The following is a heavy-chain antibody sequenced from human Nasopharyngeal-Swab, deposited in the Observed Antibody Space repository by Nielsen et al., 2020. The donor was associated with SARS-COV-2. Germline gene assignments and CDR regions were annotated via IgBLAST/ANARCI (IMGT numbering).Heavy chain of an antibody. J-gene: IGHJ4*02. CDR3: ARGAEYGSGPDY. Sequence: WVRQAPGQGLEWVGGIIPIFGTANYAQKFQGRVTITADESTSTAYMELSSLRSEDTAVYYCARGAEYGSGPDYWGQGTLVTVSS. CDR2: IIPIFGTA. D-gene: IGHD3-10*01. V-gene: IGHV1-69*01.